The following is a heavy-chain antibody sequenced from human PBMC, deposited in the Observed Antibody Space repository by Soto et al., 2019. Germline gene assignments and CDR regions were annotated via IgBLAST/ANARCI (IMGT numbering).Heavy chain of an antibody. CDR3: TRAVVTVALWVFDS. CDR2: ISDDGNTN. D-gene: IGHD4-17*01. J-gene: IGHJ5*01. Sequence: QVQLVESGGGVVQPGRSLRLSCAASGFIFSSYPMQWVRQAPGKGLEWVAVISDDGNTNYYAYSVKGRFIISRDKSMNTLYLEMNSLSSEDTAVYYCTRAVVTVALWVFDSWGQGTLITVSS. CDR1: GFIFSSYP. V-gene: IGHV3-30-3*01.